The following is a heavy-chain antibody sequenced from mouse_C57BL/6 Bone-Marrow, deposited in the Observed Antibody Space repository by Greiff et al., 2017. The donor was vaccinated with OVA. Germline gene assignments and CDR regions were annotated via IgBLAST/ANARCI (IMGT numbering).Heavy chain of an antibody. Sequence: VQGVESGAELVRPGASVTLSCKASGYTFTDYEMHWVKQTPVHGLEWIGAIDPETGGTAYNQEFKGKAILTADKSSSTAYMELRSLTSEDSAVYYCTRSDDGYYRYWFAYWGQGTLVTVSA. J-gene: IGHJ3*01. CDR3: TRSDDGYYRYWFAY. V-gene: IGHV1-15*01. CDR2: IDPETGGT. D-gene: IGHD2-3*01. CDR1: GYTFTDYE.